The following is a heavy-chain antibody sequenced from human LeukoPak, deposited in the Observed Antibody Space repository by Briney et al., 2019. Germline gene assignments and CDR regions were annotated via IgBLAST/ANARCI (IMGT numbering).Heavy chain of an antibody. CDR2: ISSNGDFT. D-gene: IGHD2-15*01. CDR1: RFTFNTYA. CDR3: ATVKRDCSGGTCYSYDY. Sequence: GGSLRLSCVASRFTFNTYAVNWVRQAPGKGLEWVSAISSNGDFTYYADSVRGRFTISRDNSKNTVFLQMNGPRADDRAVYYCATVKRDCSGGTCYSYDYWGQGTLVTVSS. J-gene: IGHJ4*02. V-gene: IGHV3-23*01.